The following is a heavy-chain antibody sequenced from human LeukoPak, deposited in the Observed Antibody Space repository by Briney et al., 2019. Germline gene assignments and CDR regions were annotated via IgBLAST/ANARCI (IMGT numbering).Heavy chain of an antibody. CDR2: IYYSGST. V-gene: IGHV4-59*11. Sequence: SETLSLTCTVSGGSISSHYWSWIRQPAGKGLEWIGYIYYSGSTNYNPSLKSRVTISVDTSKNQFSLKLSSVTAADTAVYYCAREAGYCSSTSCYYYYYYMDVWGKGTTVTVSS. J-gene: IGHJ6*03. CDR3: AREAGYCSSTSCYYYYYYMDV. D-gene: IGHD2-2*01. CDR1: GGSISSHY.